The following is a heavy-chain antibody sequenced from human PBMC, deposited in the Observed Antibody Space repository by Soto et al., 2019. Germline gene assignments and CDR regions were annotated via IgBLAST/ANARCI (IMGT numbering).Heavy chain of an antibody. CDR1: GGSFSGHY. CDR2: INRGGSA. Sequence: PSETLSLTCAVSGGSFSGHYWTWIRQPPGKGLEWIGEINRGGSASYNSSLESRVTISVDTSKNQFSLNLRSVTAADTAVYYCARWRQRHGGFDYWGQGTLVTVSS. CDR3: ARWRQRHGGFDY. V-gene: IGHV4-34*01. J-gene: IGHJ4*02. D-gene: IGHD1-1*01.